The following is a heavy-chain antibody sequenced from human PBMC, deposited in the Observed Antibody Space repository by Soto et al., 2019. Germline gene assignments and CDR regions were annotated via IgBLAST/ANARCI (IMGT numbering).Heavy chain of an antibody. CDR1: GDPVTSVSDY. V-gene: IGHV4-61*01. CDR3: ARGVGFGYYYYHMDL. CDR2: IYYSGSA. Sequence: SETLPLTCTVSGDPVTSVSDYWSWIRQPPGKGLEWIGYIYYSGSADYNPSLGSRVTISIDTSKNQFSLKLTSVTAADTAVYYCARGVGFGYYYYHMDLWGQGTTVTVSS. D-gene: IGHD3-10*01. J-gene: IGHJ6*02.